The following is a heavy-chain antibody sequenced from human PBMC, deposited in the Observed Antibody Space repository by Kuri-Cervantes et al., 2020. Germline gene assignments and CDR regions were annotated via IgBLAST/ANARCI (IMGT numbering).Heavy chain of an antibody. J-gene: IGHJ4*02. Sequence: SVKVSCKVSGYTLTELSMHWVRQAPGQGLEWMGGIIPIFGTANYAQKFQGRVTITADESTSTAYMELSSLRSEDTAVYYCARDHGSGGSGDYWGQGTLVTVSS. CDR1: GYTLTELS. V-gene: IGHV1-69*13. CDR2: IIPIFGTA. D-gene: IGHD2-15*01. CDR3: ARDHGSGGSGDY.